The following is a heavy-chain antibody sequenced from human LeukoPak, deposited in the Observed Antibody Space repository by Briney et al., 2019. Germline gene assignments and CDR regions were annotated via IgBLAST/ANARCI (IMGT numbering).Heavy chain of an antibody. V-gene: IGHV3-23*01. CDR2: ISATGGST. CDR3: AKRHCRGGTCYSDSYYLDV. Sequence: PGGSLRLSCAASGFAFSTYAMSWVRQAPGKGLEWVSGISATGGSTYYADSVKGRVTISRDNFKNTVTLQMSSLRVEDTALYYCAKRHCRGGTCYSDSYYLDVWGKGTTVTVSS. CDR1: GFAFSTYA. J-gene: IGHJ6*03. D-gene: IGHD2-15*01.